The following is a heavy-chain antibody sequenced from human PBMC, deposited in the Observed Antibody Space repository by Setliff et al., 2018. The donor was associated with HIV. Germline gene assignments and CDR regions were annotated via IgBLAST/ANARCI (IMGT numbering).Heavy chain of an antibody. J-gene: IGHJ5*02. CDR2: FYTNGDI. D-gene: IGHD2-15*01. CDR3: ARRVLQDDTITRSNWLDP. CDR1: GASISPYS. Sequence: SETLSLTCTVSGASISPYSWSWIRQPPGKGLEWIGYFYTNGDINYNPSFKSRVTMSADTSKNQFFLRLESVTAADTAVYYCARRVLQDDTITRSNWLDPWGQGTLVTVSS. V-gene: IGHV4-4*09.